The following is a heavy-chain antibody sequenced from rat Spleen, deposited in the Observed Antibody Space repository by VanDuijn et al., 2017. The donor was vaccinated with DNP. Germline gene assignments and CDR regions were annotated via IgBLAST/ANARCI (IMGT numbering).Heavy chain of an antibody. CDR2: INTDGGST. Sequence: EVQLVKTGGGLVQPGRSLKLSCVASGFTFSSYWMYWIRQAPGKGLEWVASINTDGGSTYYPDSVKGRFTISRDNAENTVYLQMNSLRSEDTATYYCARVGDLHDGGDGDVLDVWGQGTSVTVSS. CDR3: ARVGDLHDGGDGDVLDV. D-gene: IGHD1-12*02. J-gene: IGHJ4*01. CDR1: GFTFSSYW. V-gene: IGHV5-58*01.